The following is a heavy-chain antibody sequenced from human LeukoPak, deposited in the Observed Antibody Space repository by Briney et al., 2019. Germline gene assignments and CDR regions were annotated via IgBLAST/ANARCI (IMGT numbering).Heavy chain of an antibody. V-gene: IGHV4-34*01. D-gene: IGHD6-19*01. CDR1: GGSFSGYY. J-gene: IGHJ4*02. Sequence: SETLSLTCAVYGGSFSGYYWSWIRQPPGKGLEWIGEINHSGSTNYNPSLKSRVIISVDTSKNQFSLKLSSVTAADTAVYYCARVSSSGWNDYWGQGTLVTVSS. CDR3: ARVSSSGWNDY. CDR2: INHSGST.